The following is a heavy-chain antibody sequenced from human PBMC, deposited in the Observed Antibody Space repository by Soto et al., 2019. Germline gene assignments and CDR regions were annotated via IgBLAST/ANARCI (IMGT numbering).Heavy chain of an antibody. V-gene: IGHV1-46*01. CDR3: ARGIYDFWSGRRSPSYYYYGMDV. CDR1: GYTFTSYY. D-gene: IGHD3-3*01. J-gene: IGHJ6*02. Sequence: ASVKVSCKASGYTFTSYYMHWVRQAPGQGLEWMGIINPSGGSTSYAQKFQGRVTMTRDTSTSTVYMELSSLRSEDTAVYYCARGIYDFWSGRRSPSYYYYGMDVWGQGTTVTVSS. CDR2: INPSGGST.